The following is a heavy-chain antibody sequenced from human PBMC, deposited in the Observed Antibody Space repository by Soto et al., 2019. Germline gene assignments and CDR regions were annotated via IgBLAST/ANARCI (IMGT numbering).Heavy chain of an antibody. CDR1: GFTFSSYA. V-gene: IGHV3-23*01. Sequence: LRLSCAASGFTFSSYAMSWVRQAPGKALEWVSAISGSGGSTYYADSVKGRFTISRDNSTNTLYLQMNSLRAEATAVYYCAKNPGISYYYYYMDAWGKGTTVTSP. D-gene: IGHD1-20*01. CDR2: ISGSGGST. CDR3: AKNPGISYYYYYMDA. J-gene: IGHJ6*03.